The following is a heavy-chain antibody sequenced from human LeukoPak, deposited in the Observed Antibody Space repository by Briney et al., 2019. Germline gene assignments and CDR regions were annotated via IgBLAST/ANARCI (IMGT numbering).Heavy chain of an antibody. Sequence: PSETLSLTCTVSGGSISSYYWSWIRQPPGKGLEWIGYIYYSGSTNYNPSLKSRVTISVDTSKNQFSLKRSSVTAADTAVYYCARGRPGELDYWGQGTLVTVSS. CDR1: GGSISSYY. D-gene: IGHD7-27*01. CDR3: ARGRPGELDY. CDR2: IYYSGST. V-gene: IGHV4-59*01. J-gene: IGHJ4*02.